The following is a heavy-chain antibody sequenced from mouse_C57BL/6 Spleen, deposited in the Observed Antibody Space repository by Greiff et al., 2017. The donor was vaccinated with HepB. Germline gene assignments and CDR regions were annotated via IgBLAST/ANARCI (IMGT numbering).Heavy chain of an antibody. D-gene: IGHD1-1*01. J-gene: IGHJ1*03. CDR1: GYTFTSYD. V-gene: IGHV1-85*01. CDR2: IYPRDGST. CDR3: ARGPFITTVAHWYFDV. Sequence: VMLVESGPELVKPGASVKLSCKASGYTFTSYDINWVKQRPGQGLEWIGWIYPRDGSTKYNEKFKGKATLTVDTSSSTAYMELHSLTSEDSAVYFCARGPFITTVAHWYFDVWGTGTTVTVSS.